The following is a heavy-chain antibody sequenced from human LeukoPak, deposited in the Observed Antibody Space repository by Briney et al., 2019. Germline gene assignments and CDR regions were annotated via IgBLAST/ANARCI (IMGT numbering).Heavy chain of an antibody. Sequence: PSETLSLTCTVSGGSISSFYWNWIRQPPGKGLEWIGYIDYNGGTNHNPSLQSRVTISVDTSKNQFSLKLSSVTAADSAVYYCAASKGYQVLVHYWGQGTLVTVSS. CDR3: AASKGYQVLVHY. CDR1: GGSISSFY. CDR2: IDYNGGT. J-gene: IGHJ4*02. V-gene: IGHV4-59*12. D-gene: IGHD2-2*01.